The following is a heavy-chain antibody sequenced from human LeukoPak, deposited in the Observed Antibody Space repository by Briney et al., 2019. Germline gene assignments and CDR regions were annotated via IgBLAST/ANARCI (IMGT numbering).Heavy chain of an antibody. V-gene: IGHV4-39*01. Sequence: SETLSLTCTVSGGSISSSSYYWGWIRQPPGKGLEWIGSIYYSGSTYYNPSLKSRVTISVDTSKNQFSLKLSSVTAADTAVYYCASVPMAYAISYYYYYYMDVWGKGTTVTVSS. CDR1: GGSISSSSYY. CDR3: ASVPMAYAISYYYYYYMDV. CDR2: IYYSGST. D-gene: IGHD2-8*01. J-gene: IGHJ6*03.